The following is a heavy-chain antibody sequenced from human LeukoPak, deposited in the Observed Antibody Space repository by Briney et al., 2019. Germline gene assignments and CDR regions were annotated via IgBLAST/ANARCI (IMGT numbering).Heavy chain of an antibody. CDR1: GASISHYY. V-gene: IGHV4-38-2*02. D-gene: IGHD3-16*01. CDR2: IYHSGST. CDR3: ARNRSEPLGNGGSFDS. J-gene: IGHJ4*02. Sequence: PSETLSLTCNVSGASISHYYWSWIRLPPGKGLEWIGSIYHSGSTYYNPSLKSRVTISVDTSKRQFSLTLSSVTAADTAVYYCARNRSEPLGNGGSFDSWGQGTLVTVSS.